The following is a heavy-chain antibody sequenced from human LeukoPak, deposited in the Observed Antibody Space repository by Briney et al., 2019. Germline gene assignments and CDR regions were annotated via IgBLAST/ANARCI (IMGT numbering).Heavy chain of an antibody. D-gene: IGHD6-19*01. V-gene: IGHV1-69*05. J-gene: IGHJ4*02. CDR2: IIPIFGTA. CDR3: ARDVGYSSGWYGFDY. CDR1: GGTFSSYA. Sequence: SVKVSCKASGGTFSSYAISWVRQAPGQGLEWMGGIIPIFGTANYAQEFQGRVTMTRDTSTSTVYMELSSLRSEDTAVYYCARDVGYSSGWYGFDYWGQGTLVTVSS.